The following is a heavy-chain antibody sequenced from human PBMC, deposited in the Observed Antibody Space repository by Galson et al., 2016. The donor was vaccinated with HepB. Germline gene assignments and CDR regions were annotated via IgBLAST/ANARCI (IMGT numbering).Heavy chain of an antibody. CDR3: ARVTAPYIVAVPAASWFGP. CDR1: GDSMNIYF. D-gene: IGHD2-2*01. J-gene: IGHJ5*02. CDR2: VYASGDT. V-gene: IGHV4-4*07. Sequence: LSLTCTVSGDSMNIYFWNWIRQPARKGLEWIGRVYASGDTNYNPSLKSRVTMSLDTSLRQFSLKLTSVTAADTATYYCARVTAPYIVAVPAASWFGPWGQGTLVAVSS.